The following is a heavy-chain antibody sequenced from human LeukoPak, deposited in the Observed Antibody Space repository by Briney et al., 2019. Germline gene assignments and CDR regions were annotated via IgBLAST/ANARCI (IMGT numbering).Heavy chain of an antibody. J-gene: IGHJ4*02. CDR1: GGSINSYY. V-gene: IGHV4-59*08. CDR3: ARGLWFGDENPPYFDY. D-gene: IGHD3-10*01. Sequence: SETLSLTCTVSGGSINSYYWSWIRQPPGKGLECLGYIHYTGSTNYSPSLKSRVTISVDTSKNQFSLKLSSVTAADTAVYYCARGLWFGDENPPYFDYWGQGTLVTVSS. CDR2: IHYTGST.